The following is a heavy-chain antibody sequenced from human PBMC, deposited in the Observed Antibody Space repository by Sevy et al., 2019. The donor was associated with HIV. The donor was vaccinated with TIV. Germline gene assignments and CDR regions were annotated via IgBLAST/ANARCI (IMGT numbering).Heavy chain of an antibody. D-gene: IGHD3-22*01. J-gene: IGHJ4*02. Sequence: GGSLRLSCAASGFTFSSYSMNWVRQAPGKGLEWVSSISSSSSYIYYADSVKGRFTISRDNAKNSLYLQMNSLRAEDXAVYYCARXSYXYDSSGSVPELGGQGTLVTVSS. CDR3: ARXSYXYDSSGSVPEL. CDR2: ISSSSSYI. V-gene: IGHV3-21*01. CDR1: GFTFSSYS.